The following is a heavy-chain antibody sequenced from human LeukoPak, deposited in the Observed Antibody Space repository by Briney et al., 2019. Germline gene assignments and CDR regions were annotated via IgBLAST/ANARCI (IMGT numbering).Heavy chain of an antibody. CDR2: IIPIFGTA. V-gene: IGHV1-69*06. D-gene: IGHD5-18*01. CDR1: GGTFSSYA. Sequence: SVKVSCKASGGTFSSYAISWVRQAPGQGLEWMGGIIPIFGTANYAQKFQGRVTITADKSTSTAYMELSSLRSEDTAVYYCARGTAMVAAAFYYMDVWGKGTTVTVSS. CDR3: ARGTAMVAAAFYYMDV. J-gene: IGHJ6*03.